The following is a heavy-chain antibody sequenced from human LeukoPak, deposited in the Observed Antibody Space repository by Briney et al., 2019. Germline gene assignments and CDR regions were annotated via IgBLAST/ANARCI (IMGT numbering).Heavy chain of an antibody. CDR2: IYYSGST. J-gene: IGHJ6*02. CDR1: GGSISSGDYY. Sequence: SETLSLACTVSGGSISSGDYYWSWIRQPPGKGLEWIGYIYYSGSTYYNPSLKSRVTISVDTSKNQFSQKLSSVTAVDTAVYYCARRGRYYYGMDVWGQGTTVTVSS. CDR3: ARRGRYYYGMDV. V-gene: IGHV4-30-4*01.